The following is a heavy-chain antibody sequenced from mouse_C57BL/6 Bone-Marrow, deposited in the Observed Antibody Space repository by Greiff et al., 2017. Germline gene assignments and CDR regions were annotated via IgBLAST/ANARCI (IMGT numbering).Heavy chain of an antibody. Sequence: EVNVVESGRDLVKPGGSLKLSCAASGFTFSSYGMSWVRQTPDKRLEWVATISSGGSYTYYPDSVKGRFTMSRDNAKNTLYLQTSRLNSEDTAMYCCARQAYDEYFDYWGQGTTLTVSS. CDR1: GFTFSSYG. V-gene: IGHV5-6*01. D-gene: IGHD2-3*01. CDR2: ISSGGSYT. CDR3: ARQAYDEYFDY. J-gene: IGHJ2*01.